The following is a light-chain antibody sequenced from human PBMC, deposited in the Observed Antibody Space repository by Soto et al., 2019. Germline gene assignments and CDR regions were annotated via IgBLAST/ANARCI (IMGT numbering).Light chain of an antibody. V-gene: IGLV4-60*03. Sequence: QSVLTQSSSASASLGSSVKLTCILSSGHSSYIIAWHQQQPGKAPRYLMKLEGSGSYNKGSGVPDRFSGSSSGADRYLTISNLQSEDEADYYCETWDSNTHVFGTGTKLTVL. CDR2: LEGSGSY. CDR3: ETWDSNTHV. CDR1: SGHSSYI. J-gene: IGLJ1*01.